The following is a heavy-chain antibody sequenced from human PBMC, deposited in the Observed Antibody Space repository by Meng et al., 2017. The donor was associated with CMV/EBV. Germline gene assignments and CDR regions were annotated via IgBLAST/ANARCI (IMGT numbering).Heavy chain of an antibody. CDR3: ARDLGHCSSTSCSFDY. CDR2: IIPILGIA. Sequence: GGTFSSYAISWVRQAPGQGLEWMGGIIPILGIANYAQKFQGRVTITADKSTSTAYMELSSLRSEDTAVYYCARDLGHCSSTSCSFDYWGQGTLVTVSS. D-gene: IGHD2-2*01. CDR1: GGTFSSYA. J-gene: IGHJ4*02. V-gene: IGHV1-69*10.